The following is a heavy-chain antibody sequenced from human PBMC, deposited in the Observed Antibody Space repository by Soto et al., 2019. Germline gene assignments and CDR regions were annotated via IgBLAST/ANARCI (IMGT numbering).Heavy chain of an antibody. D-gene: IGHD3-10*01. J-gene: IGHJ6*04. V-gene: IGHV3-7*01. CDR2: IKQDGSEK. Sequence: GGSLRLSCAASGSTFSSYWMSWVRQAPGKGLEWVANIKQDGSEKYYVDSVKGRFTISRDNAKNSLYLQMNSLRAEDTAVYYCARDKRITMVREPPDVWGKGTTVTVSS. CDR3: ARDKRITMVREPPDV. CDR1: GSTFSSYW.